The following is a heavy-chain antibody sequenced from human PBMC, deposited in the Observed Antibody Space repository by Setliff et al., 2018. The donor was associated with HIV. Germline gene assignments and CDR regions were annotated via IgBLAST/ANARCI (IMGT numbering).Heavy chain of an antibody. V-gene: IGHV4-34*01. Sequence: SETLSLTCAVYGGSFSGYYWSWIRQPPGKGLEWIGEINDNGSTNYNPSLKSRVTISVDTSKNQFSLKLSSVTAADTAVYYCARVRGRYYYHYAMDAWGQGTTVTVSS. CDR2: INDNGST. D-gene: IGHD3-10*01. J-gene: IGHJ6*02. CDR3: ARVRGRYYYHYAMDA. CDR1: GGSFSGYY.